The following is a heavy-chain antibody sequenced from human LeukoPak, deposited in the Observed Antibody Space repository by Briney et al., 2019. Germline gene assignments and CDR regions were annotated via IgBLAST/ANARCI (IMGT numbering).Heavy chain of an antibody. Sequence: PGGSLRLSCVASGFTFRSYSLNWVRQAPGKGLERISYISGTSSTIYYTDSVKGRFTISRDNGKNSLYLQMNSLEVEDTAMYYCARDGTGGVNYFGAGSYDSWGQGTLVVVSS. CDR1: GFTFRSYS. V-gene: IGHV3-48*01. CDR2: ISGTSSTI. CDR3: ARDGTGGVNYFGAGSYDS. D-gene: IGHD3-10*01. J-gene: IGHJ4*02.